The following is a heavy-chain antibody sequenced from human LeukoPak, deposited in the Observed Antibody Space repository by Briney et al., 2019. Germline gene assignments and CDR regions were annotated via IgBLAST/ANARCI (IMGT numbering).Heavy chain of an antibody. CDR2: IDPSGGST. D-gene: IGHD6-13*01. Sequence: ASVKVSCKASGYTFTSYYMHWVRQAPGQGLEWMGIIDPSGGSTTYAQKFQGRVTITADESTSTAYMELSSLRSEDTAVYYCAREGYSSSWDYWGQGTLVTVSS. CDR3: AREGYSSSWDY. CDR1: GYTFTSYY. V-gene: IGHV1-46*01. J-gene: IGHJ4*02.